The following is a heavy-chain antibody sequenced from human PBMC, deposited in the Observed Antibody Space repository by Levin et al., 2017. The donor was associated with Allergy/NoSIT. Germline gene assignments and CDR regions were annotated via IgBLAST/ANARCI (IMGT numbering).Heavy chain of an antibody. CDR1: GASISSFY. V-gene: IGHV4-59*01. Sequence: SQTLSLTCYVSGASISSFYWSWIRQPPGKGLEWMGHIYYIGTTDYNTSLKSRVTMSVDTSKNQLPLKLTSVTSADTAVYDCASEHYGSGSYGWFDPWGQGILVSVSS. CDR3: ASEHYGSGSYGWFDP. D-gene: IGHD3-10*01. CDR2: IYYIGTT. J-gene: IGHJ5*02.